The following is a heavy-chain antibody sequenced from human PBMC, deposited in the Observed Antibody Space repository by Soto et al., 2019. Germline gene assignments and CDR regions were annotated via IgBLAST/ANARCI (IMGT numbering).Heavy chain of an antibody. V-gene: IGHV2-5*02. Sequence: QITLKESGPTLVKPTQTLTLTCTFSGFSLNSRGVGVGWIRQPPGKALEWLALIYWDEDKHFSPSLKSRLTLTTDTSKNQVVLTMTNMDPVDTGTYYCAHLAIIGMTSWFDPWGQGTLVTVSS. J-gene: IGHJ5*02. CDR1: GFSLNSRGVG. CDR2: IYWDEDK. CDR3: AHLAIIGMTSWFDP.